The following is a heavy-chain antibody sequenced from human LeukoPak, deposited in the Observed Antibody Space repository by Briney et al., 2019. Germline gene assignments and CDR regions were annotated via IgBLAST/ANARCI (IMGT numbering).Heavy chain of an antibody. CDR2: ISSSSSTI. D-gene: IGHD3-22*01. V-gene: IGHV3-48*04. CDR1: GFTFSSYS. Sequence: GGSLRLSCAASGFTFSSYSMNWVRQAPGKGLEWVSYISSSSSTIYYADSVKGRFTISRDNAKNSLYLQMNSLRAEDTAVYYCARDLSDSSGYYRNYYYYGMDVWGQGTTVTVSS. J-gene: IGHJ6*02. CDR3: ARDLSDSSGYYRNYYYYGMDV.